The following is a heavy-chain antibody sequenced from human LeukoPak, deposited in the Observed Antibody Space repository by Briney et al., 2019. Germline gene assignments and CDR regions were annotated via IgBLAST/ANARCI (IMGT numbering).Heavy chain of an antibody. J-gene: IGHJ4*02. CDR2: ISFDGSNK. Sequence: GGPLRLSCAASGFTFSRYGMHWVRQAPGKGLEWVAVISFDGSNKYYADSVKGRFTISRDNSKNTLYLQMNSLRAEDTAVYYCAKSGGAAAAGLGYWGQGTLVTVSS. CDR3: AKSGGAAAAGLGY. V-gene: IGHV3-30*18. CDR1: GFTFSRYG. D-gene: IGHD6-13*01.